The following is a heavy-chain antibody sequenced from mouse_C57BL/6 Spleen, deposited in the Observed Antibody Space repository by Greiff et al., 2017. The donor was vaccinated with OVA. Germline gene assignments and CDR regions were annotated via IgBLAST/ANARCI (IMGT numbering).Heavy chain of an antibody. V-gene: IGHV1-53*01. D-gene: IGHD1-1*01. Sequence: QVQLQQSGTELVKPGASVKLSCKASGYTFTSYWMHWVKQRPGQGLEWIGNINPSNGGTNYNEKFKSKATLTVDKSSSTAYMQLSSLTSEDSAVYYCATAFITTVGLDDWGQGTTLTVSS. CDR3: ATAFITTVGLDD. CDR1: GYTFTSYW. CDR2: INPSNGGT. J-gene: IGHJ2*01.